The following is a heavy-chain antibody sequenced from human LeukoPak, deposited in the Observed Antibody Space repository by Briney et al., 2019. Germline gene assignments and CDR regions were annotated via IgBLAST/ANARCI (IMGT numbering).Heavy chain of an antibody. J-gene: IGHJ3*02. CDR1: GFAFSSYG. CDR2: ISYDGSNK. CDR3: AKDITIFGVVIIPYDAFDI. V-gene: IGHV3-30*18. D-gene: IGHD3-3*01. Sequence: PGGSLRLSCAASGFAFSSYGMHWVRQAPGKGLKWLAVISYDGSNKYYADSVKGRFTISRDNSKNTLYLQMNSLRAEDTAVYYCAKDITIFGVVIIPYDAFDIWGQGTMVTVSS.